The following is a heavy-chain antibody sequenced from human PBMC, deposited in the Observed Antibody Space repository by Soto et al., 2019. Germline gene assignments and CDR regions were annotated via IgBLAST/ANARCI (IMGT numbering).Heavy chain of an antibody. CDR2: ISGSGDAK. D-gene: IGHD3-22*01. J-gene: IGHJ4*02. CDR1: GFSFSSYG. CDR3: AKDFDSDETSHGPNDY. V-gene: IGHV3-23*01. Sequence: EVHLLESGGGLVQPGESLRLSCVASGFSFSSYGMSWVRQAPGKGLEWASIISGSGDAKYYADSAKGRFTISRDNSKNTMYLQMDSLRAEDTAVYYCAKDFDSDETSHGPNDYWGQGTLVTVSS.